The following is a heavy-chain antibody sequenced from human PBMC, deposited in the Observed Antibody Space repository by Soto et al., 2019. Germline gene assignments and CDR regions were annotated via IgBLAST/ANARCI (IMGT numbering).Heavy chain of an antibody. V-gene: IGHV4-31*03. J-gene: IGHJ4*02. CDR1: GGSISSGGYY. Sequence: QVQLQESGPGLVKPSQTLSLTCTVSGGSISSGGYYWSWIRQHPGKGLEWIGYIYYSGSTYYNPSLKSRFTISVDTSKNQFSLKLSSVTAADTAVYYCERGVTMVRGVIHTPYFDYWGQGTLVTVSS. CDR2: IYYSGST. D-gene: IGHD3-10*01. CDR3: ERGVTMVRGVIHTPYFDY.